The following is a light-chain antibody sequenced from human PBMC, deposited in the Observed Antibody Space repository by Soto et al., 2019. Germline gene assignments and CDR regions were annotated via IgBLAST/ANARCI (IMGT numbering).Light chain of an antibody. CDR3: ISSAGNTLVV. Sequence: QSALTQPPSASGSPGQSVTISCTGTSSDVGGYNSVSWYQQHPGKAPKLMIYEVTKRPSGVPDRFSGSKSGNTASLTVSGLQAEDEADYYCISSAGNTLVVFGGGTKLTVL. V-gene: IGLV2-8*01. CDR2: EVT. J-gene: IGLJ2*01. CDR1: SSDVGGYNS.